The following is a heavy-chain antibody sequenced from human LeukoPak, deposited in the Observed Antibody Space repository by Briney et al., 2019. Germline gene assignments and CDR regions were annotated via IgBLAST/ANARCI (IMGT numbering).Heavy chain of an antibody. D-gene: IGHD4-11*01. CDR3: TRPPTITTWRIFDF. V-gene: IGHV1-2*02. Sequence: ASVKVSCKASGYTFTAYFIHWVRQAPGQGLEWMGWINPNSDATHYEWNFQGRVTMTRDTSISTAYMELSSLRSDDTAVYYCTRPPTITTWRIFDFWGQGTLVTVSS. J-gene: IGHJ4*02. CDR2: INPNSDAT. CDR1: GYTFTAYF.